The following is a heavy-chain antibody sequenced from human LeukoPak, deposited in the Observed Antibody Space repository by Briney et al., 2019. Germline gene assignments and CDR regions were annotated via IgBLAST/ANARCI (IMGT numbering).Heavy chain of an antibody. V-gene: IGHV4-34*01. J-gene: IGHJ4*02. D-gene: IGHD4-23*01. Sequence: PSETLSLTCAVYGGSFSGYYWSWIRQPPGKGLEWIGEINHSGSTNYNPSLKSRVTISVDTSKNQFSLKLSSVTAADTAVYYCARGDYGGNSAGWRNWGQGTLVTVSS. CDR3: ARGDYGGNSAGWRN. CDR1: GGSFSGYY. CDR2: INHSGST.